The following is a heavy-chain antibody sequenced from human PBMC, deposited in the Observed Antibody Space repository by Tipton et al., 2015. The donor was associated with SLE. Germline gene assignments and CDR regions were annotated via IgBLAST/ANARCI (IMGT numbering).Heavy chain of an antibody. CDR3: ARGNIAAAGTVYFDY. CDR1: GGSISSHY. V-gene: IGHV4-59*11. D-gene: IGHD6-13*01. CDR2: IYYSGST. J-gene: IGHJ4*02. Sequence: LRLSCTVSGGSISSHYWSWIRQHPGKGLEWIGYIYYSGSTYYNPSLKSRVTISVDTSKNQFPPKLSSVIAADTAVYFCARGNIAAAGTVYFDYWGQGTLVTVSS.